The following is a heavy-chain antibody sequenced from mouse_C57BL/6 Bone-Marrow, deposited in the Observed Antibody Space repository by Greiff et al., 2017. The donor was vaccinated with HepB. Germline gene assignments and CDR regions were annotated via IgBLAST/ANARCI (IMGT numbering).Heavy chain of an antibody. V-gene: IGHV5-16*01. CDR1: GFTFSDYY. CDR2: INYDGSST. D-gene: IGHD1-1*01. CDR3: ARTTPHWYFDV. Sequence: EVKLVESEGGLVQPGRSMKLSCTASGFTFSDYYMAWVRQVPEKGLEWVANINYDGSSTYYLDSLKSRFIISRDNAKNILYLQMSSLKSEDTATYYCARTTPHWYFDVWGTGTTVTVSS. J-gene: IGHJ1*03.